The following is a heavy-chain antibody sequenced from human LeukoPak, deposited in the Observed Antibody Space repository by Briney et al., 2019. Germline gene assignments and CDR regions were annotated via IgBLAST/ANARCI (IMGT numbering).Heavy chain of an antibody. CDR2: VNQGGTEK. V-gene: IGHV3-7*03. D-gene: IGHD6-19*01. CDR3: ARWRYNNGWCIDY. Sequence: GGSLRLSCSASGFIFSSHFMTWVRQAPGKGLEWVANVNQGGTEKYYADSVKGRFTISRDNAKNSLSLQMNSLGAEDTALYYCARWRYNNGWCIDYWAQGTLVTVSS. J-gene: IGHJ4*02. CDR1: GFIFSSHF.